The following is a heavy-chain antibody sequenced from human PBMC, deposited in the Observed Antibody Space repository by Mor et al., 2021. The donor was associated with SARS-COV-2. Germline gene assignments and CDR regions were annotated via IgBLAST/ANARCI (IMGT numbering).Heavy chain of an antibody. CDR2: GT. D-gene: IGHD3-22*01. Sequence: GTFHNPSLRSRLTISADTSKNQFSLKLSSVTAADTAVYYCARGDSNYYLASSGRRHVFAIWGHGTMVTVSA. J-gene: IGHJ3*02. CDR3: ARGDSNYYLASSGRRHVFAI. V-gene: IGHV4-30-4*05.